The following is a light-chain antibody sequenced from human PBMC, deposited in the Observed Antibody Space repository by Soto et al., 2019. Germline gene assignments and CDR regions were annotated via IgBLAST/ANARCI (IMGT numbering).Light chain of an antibody. Sequence: ETVLTQSPGTVSLSPGERATLSCTTSQTVNSDYLAWYQQKPGQAPRLLIYGVFNRDTGIPDRFSGSGSGTYFTLAISGLEPEDSAVYYCQRYDESPRYFGQGTNLEI. CDR1: QTVNSDY. CDR2: GVF. V-gene: IGKV3-20*01. J-gene: IGKJ2*01. CDR3: QRYDESPRY.